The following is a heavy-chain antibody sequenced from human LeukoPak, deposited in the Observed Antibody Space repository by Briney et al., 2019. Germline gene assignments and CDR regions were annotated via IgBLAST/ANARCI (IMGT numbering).Heavy chain of an antibody. CDR3: ARDSGQQLYWYIDL. D-gene: IGHD6-13*01. CDR1: GYTFTGYC. J-gene: IGHJ2*01. Sequence: ASVKVSCKASGYTFTGYCMHWVRQAPGQGLEWMGWINPNSGGTNYAQKFQGRVTMTRDTSISTAYMEPSRLRSDDTAVYYCARDSGQQLYWYIDLWGRGTLVTVSS. V-gene: IGHV1-2*02. CDR2: INPNSGGT.